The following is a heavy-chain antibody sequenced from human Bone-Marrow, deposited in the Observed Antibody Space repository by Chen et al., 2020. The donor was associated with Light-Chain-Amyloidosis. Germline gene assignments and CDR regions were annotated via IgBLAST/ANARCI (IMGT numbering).Heavy chain of an antibody. CDR3: ARRRDGYNFDY. V-gene: IGHV5-51*01. CDR1: GYTFPNYW. J-gene: IGHJ4*02. Sequence: VKKPGESLKISCKGSGYTFPNYWIGWVRQMPGKGLEWMGVIYPDDSDARYSPSFEGQVTISADKSITTAYLQWKSMKASDTAMYYCARRRDGYNFDYWGQGTLVTVSS. D-gene: IGHD5-12*01. CDR2: IYPDDSDA.